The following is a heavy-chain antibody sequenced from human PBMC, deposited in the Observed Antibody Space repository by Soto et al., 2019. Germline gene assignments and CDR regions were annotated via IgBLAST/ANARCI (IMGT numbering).Heavy chain of an antibody. J-gene: IGHJ3*01. CDR1: GFTFSTYA. CDR3: AKSGDYDILTGYYFNTFDV. D-gene: IGHD3-9*01. V-gene: IGHV3-23*01. Sequence: EVQLLESGGGLVQPGGSLRLSCAASGFTFSTYAMNWVRQAPGKGLEWVSTISGSGVSTYYADSVKGRFTISRDNSKNTLYLQMNSLRADDTAVYYCAKSGDYDILTGYYFNTFDVWGQGTLVTVSS. CDR2: ISGSGVST.